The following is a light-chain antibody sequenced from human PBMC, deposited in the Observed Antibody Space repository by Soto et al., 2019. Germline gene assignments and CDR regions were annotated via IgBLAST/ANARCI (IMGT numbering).Light chain of an antibody. J-gene: IGKJ4*01. CDR2: GAS. CDR3: QQYNNWPPGLT. V-gene: IGKV3D-15*01. CDR1: QSVSSN. Sequence: EIVMTQSPATLSVSPGERATLSCRASQSVSSNLAWYQQKPGQAPRLLIYGASTRATGIPARFSGGGSGTEFTLTISSLQSEDFAVYYCQQYNNWPPGLTFGGGTKVDIK.